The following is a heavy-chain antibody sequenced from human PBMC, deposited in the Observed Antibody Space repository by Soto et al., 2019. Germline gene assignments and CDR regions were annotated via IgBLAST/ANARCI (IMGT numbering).Heavy chain of an antibody. J-gene: IGHJ4*02. CDR3: ARVGGSGSYRPLDN. D-gene: IGHD6-19*01. Sequence: PGGSLRLSCAASGFTLSDHYMDWVRQAPGKGLEWVGRTRNKVNSYTTEYAASVKGRFTISRDESKNSLYLQMNSLRTEDTAVYHCARVGGSGSYRPLDNWGQGTLVTVSS. CDR1: GFTLSDHY. V-gene: IGHV3-72*01. CDR2: TRNKVNSYTT.